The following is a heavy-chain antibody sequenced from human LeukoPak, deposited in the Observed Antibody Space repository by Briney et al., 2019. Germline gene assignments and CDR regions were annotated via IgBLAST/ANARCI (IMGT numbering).Heavy chain of an antibody. V-gene: IGHV1-69*05. CDR3: AGGGFLTGYYREYYYYYMDV. J-gene: IGHJ6*03. CDR1: GGTFSSYA. D-gene: IGHD3-9*01. Sequence: GASVKVSCKASGGTFSSYAISWVRQAPGQGLEWMGGIIPIFGTANYAQKFQGRVTITTDESTSTAYMELSSLRSEDTAVYYCAGGGFLTGYYREYYYYYMDVWGKGTTVTVSS. CDR2: IIPIFGTA.